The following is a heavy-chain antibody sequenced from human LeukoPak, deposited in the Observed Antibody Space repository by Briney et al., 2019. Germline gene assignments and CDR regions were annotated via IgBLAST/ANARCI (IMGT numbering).Heavy chain of an antibody. D-gene: IGHD4-23*01. CDR1: GFTFSRYG. CDR3: AKDIFDYGGEGDAFDI. V-gene: IGHV3-23*01. Sequence: GGSLRLSCAASGFTFSRYGMSWVRQAPGKGLEWVSVISGSGGSTYYADSVKGRFTISRDNSKDTLYLQMNSLRAEDTAVYYCAKDIFDYGGEGDAFDIWGQGTTVTVSS. CDR2: ISGSGGST. J-gene: IGHJ3*02.